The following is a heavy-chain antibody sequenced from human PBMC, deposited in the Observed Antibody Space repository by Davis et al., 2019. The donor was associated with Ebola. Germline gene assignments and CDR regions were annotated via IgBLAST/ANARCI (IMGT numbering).Heavy chain of an antibody. Sequence: PGGSLRLSCAASGFTFSSYGMHWVRQAPGKGLEWVAVIWYDGSNKYYADSVKGRFTISRDNSKNTLYLQMNSLRAEDTAVYYCARGVRVDDILTPTLYYYMDVWGKGTTVTVSS. J-gene: IGHJ6*03. CDR3: ARGVRVDDILTPTLYYYMDV. D-gene: IGHD3-9*01. CDR2: IWYDGSNK. V-gene: IGHV3-33*01. CDR1: GFTFSSYG.